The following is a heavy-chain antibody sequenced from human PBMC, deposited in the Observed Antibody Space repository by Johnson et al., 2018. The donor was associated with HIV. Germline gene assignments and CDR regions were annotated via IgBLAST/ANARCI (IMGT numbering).Heavy chain of an antibody. CDR2: IYSGGST. Sequence: MQLVESGGGLVKPGGSLRLSCAASGFTVSSNYMSWVRQAPGKGLEWVLVIYSGGSTYYADSVKGRFTISRDNSKNTLYLQMNSLRAEDTAVYYCARWGVVTPHAFDIWGQGTMVTVSS. CDR1: GFTVSSNY. J-gene: IGHJ3*02. CDR3: ARWGVVTPHAFDI. D-gene: IGHD4-23*01. V-gene: IGHV3-66*02.